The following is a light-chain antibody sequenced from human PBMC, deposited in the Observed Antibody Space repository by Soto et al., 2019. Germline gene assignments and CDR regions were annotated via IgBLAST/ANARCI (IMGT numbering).Light chain of an antibody. CDR2: DVY. V-gene: IGLV2-11*01. CDR1: SSDVGRYSF. J-gene: IGLJ1*01. Sequence: QSALTQPRSVSGSPGQSVTISCTGTSSDVGRYSFVSWYQQHPGKAPKLIIYDVYKRPSGVPDRLSGSKSGNTASLTISGLQAEDETDYYCCSHAGSSVVFGTGTKVTVL. CDR3: CSHAGSSVV.